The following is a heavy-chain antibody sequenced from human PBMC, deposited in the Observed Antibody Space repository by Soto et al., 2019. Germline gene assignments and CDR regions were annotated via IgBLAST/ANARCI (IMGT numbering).Heavy chain of an antibody. V-gene: IGHV3-15*01. Sequence: EVQLVESGGGLVKPGGSLRLSCAASGFTFANAWLSWVRQPPGKGLEWVGRIKSHKDGGTTQDAAPLKGRFTISRDDSRNTLFLQMNSLKIEDTAVYYCTTGSLTKLTRAEDHWGQGTLVTVSS. CDR2: IKSHKDGGTT. CDR1: GFTFANAW. D-gene: IGHD4-17*01. J-gene: IGHJ4*02. CDR3: TTGSLTKLTRAEDH.